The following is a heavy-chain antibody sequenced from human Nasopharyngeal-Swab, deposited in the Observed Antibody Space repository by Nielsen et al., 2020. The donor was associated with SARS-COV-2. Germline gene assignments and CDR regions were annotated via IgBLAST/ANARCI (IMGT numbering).Heavy chain of an antibody. J-gene: IGHJ4*02. CDR1: GFTFSSYA. V-gene: IGHV3-30-3*01. Sequence: GGSLRLSCAASGFTFSSYAMHWVRQAPGKGLEWVAVISYDGSNKYYADSVKGRSTISRDNSKNTLYLQMNSLRAEDTAVYYCARGYSGSYYSPFDYWGQGTLVTVSS. CDR3: ARGYSGSYYSPFDY. D-gene: IGHD1-26*01. CDR2: ISYDGSNK.